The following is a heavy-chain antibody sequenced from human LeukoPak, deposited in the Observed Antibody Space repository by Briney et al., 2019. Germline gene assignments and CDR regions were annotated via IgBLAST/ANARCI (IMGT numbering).Heavy chain of an antibody. CDR3: ARDAYYGSGSYYPSP. CDR2: ISAYNGNT. V-gene: IGHV1-18*04. CDR1: GYTFTSYG. J-gene: IGHJ5*02. D-gene: IGHD3-10*01. Sequence: ASVKVSCKASGYTFTSYGISWVGQAPGQGLEWMGWISAYNGNTNYAQKLQGRVTMTTDTSTSTAYMELRSLRSDDTAVYYCARDAYYGSGSYYPSPWGQGTLVTVSS.